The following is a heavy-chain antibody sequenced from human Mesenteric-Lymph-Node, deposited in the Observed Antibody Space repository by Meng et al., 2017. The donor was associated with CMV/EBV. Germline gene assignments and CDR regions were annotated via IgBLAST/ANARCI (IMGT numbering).Heavy chain of an antibody. V-gene: IGHV1-2*02. D-gene: IGHD2-2*02. CDR3: ARESIVVVPAAIGY. J-gene: IGHJ4*02. Sequence: ASVKVSYKASGYRFTAYYIHWVRQAPGQGLEWMGWINPSNGDTNYEQKFQGRVTMARDTSISTAYMELSRLRSVDTAVYYCARESIVVVPAAIGYWGQGTLVTVSS. CDR2: INPSNGDT. CDR1: GYRFTAYY.